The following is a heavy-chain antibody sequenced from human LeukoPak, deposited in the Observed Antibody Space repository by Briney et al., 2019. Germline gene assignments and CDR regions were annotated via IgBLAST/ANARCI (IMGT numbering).Heavy chain of an antibody. CDR1: GFTFSSYS. CDR2: ISSSISTI. J-gene: IGHJ3*02. CDR3: ARGYSYANDAFDI. V-gene: IGHV3-48*04. Sequence: GGSLRLSCAASGFTFSSYSMNWVRQAPGKGLEWVSYISSSISTIYYADSVKGRFTISRDNAKNSLYLQMNSLRAEDTAVYYCARGYSYANDAFDIWGQGTMVTVSS. D-gene: IGHD5-18*01.